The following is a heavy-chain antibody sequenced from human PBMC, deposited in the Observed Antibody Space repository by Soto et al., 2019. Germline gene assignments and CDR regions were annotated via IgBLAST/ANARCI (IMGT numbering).Heavy chain of an antibody. CDR2: IHYSGST. CDR1: GGSISGEGYY. CDR3: ARAWTATAGWANWFDR. D-gene: IGHD6-13*01. Sequence: QVQLQESGPGLVEPSQTLSLTCTVSGGSISGEGYYWSWIRQCSGRGLEWIGYIHYSGSTYYNPSLKSRVIISVDTSKTQFFLNLSSVTAAATAVYYCARAWTATAGWANWFDRWGQGTLVTVSS. V-gene: IGHV4-31*03. J-gene: IGHJ5*02.